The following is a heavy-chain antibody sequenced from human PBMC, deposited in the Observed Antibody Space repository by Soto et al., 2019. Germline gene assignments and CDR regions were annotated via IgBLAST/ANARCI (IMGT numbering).Heavy chain of an antibody. D-gene: IGHD3-9*01. J-gene: IGHJ4*02. CDR1: GASLASGGFY. Sequence: QVQLQESGPGVLKPSQTLSLTCAVSGASLASGGFYWIWIRQYPGKGLEWIGDIYDSGSKRYNPSLKKQITISVYTSKNQLSLELTAVTTADPALYYCATYSDILTGPMGHLNEWGQGILVTVSS. CDR2: IYDSGSK. CDR3: ATYSDILTGPMGHLNE. V-gene: IGHV4-31*11.